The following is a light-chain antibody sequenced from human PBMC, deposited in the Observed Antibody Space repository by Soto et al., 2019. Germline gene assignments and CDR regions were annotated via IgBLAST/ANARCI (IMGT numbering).Light chain of an antibody. CDR1: SSDVGSYNL. J-gene: IGLJ1*01. V-gene: IGLV2-23*01. CDR2: EGS. Sequence: QSALTQPASVSGSPGQSITISCTGTSSDVGSYNLVSWYQQHPGKAPKLMVYEGSKRPSGVSNRLSGSKSGNTASLTISGLQAEDEADYYCCSYAGSTDVFGTGTKLTVL. CDR3: CSYAGSTDV.